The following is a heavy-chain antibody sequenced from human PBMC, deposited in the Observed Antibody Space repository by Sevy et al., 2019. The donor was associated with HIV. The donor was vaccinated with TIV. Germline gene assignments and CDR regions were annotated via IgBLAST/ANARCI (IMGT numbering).Heavy chain of an antibody. V-gene: IGHV3-11*04. CDR2: MSGSGGII. Sequence: GGSLRLSCAASGFSFSDSYMSWIRQAPGKGLEWLSYMSGSGGIIYYADSVKGRFTISRDNAKNSLYLQMNSLRAEDTAVYYCARDRLGITISAEWGGGMDVWGQGTTVTVSS. J-gene: IGHJ6*02. D-gene: IGHD3-3*01. CDR3: ARDRLGITISAEWGGGMDV. CDR1: GFSFSDSY.